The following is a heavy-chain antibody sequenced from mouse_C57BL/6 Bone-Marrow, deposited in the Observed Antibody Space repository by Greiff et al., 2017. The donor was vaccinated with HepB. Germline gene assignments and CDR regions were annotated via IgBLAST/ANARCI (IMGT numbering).Heavy chain of an antibody. V-gene: IGHV2-5*01. CDR1: GFSLTSYG. CDR2: IWRGGST. Sequence: VMLVESGPGLVQPSQSLSITCTVSGFSLTSYGVHWVRQSPGKGLEWLGVIWRGGSTDYNAAFMYRVSITKDNSKSQVFFKMNSLEADDTAIYYCAKNPPGFTTVVPWYFDVWGTGTTVTVSS. D-gene: IGHD1-1*01. J-gene: IGHJ1*03. CDR3: AKNPPGFTTVVPWYFDV.